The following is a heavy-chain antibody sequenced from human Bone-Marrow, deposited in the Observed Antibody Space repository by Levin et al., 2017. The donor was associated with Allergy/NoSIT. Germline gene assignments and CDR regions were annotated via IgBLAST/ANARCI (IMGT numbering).Heavy chain of an antibody. CDR1: GGSISSYY. D-gene: IGHD5-24*01. CDR2: IKYSGST. CDR3: ARHRDAYNSFDY. Sequence: PSETLSLTCTVSGGSISSYYWSWIRQPPGKGLEWIGYIKYSGSTNYSPSLKSRVTISLDTSQNQFSLRLTSVTAADTAVYYCARHRDAYNSFDYWRQGTRVTVSS. V-gene: IGHV4-59*08. J-gene: IGHJ4*02.